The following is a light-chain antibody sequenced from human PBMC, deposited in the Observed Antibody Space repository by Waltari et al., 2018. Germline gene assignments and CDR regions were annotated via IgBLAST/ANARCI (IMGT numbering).Light chain of an antibody. V-gene: IGKV1-5*03. CDR3: QQYKISPYL. Sequence: DIRLTQFPPTLPASVRDRVTITCRASQTIGGCLAWYQQKPGKAPILLIYKTSNLQTGVPSRFSGSGYGTDFTLTISSLQPDDSATYYCQQYKISPYLFGQGTKLEL. CDR1: QTIGGC. J-gene: IGKJ2*01. CDR2: KTS.